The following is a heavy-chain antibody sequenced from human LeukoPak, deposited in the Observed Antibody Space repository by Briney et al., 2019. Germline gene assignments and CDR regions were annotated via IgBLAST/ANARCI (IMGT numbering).Heavy chain of an antibody. D-gene: IGHD1-26*01. CDR2: IHKAGTKS. CDR3: ARVGTWELQGVFDY. J-gene: IGHJ4*02. CDR1: GFTFTDYW. Sequence: PGGSLRLSCAASGFTFTDYWMTWVRQVPGKGLEWVANIHKAGTKSYYVDSVKGRFAISRDNAKNSLYLQLSSLRVDDTDVYYCARVGTWELQGVFDYWGQGTLVTVSS. V-gene: IGHV3-7*01.